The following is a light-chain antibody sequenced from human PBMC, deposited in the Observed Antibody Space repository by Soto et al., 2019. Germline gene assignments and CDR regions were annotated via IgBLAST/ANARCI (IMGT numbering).Light chain of an antibody. CDR1: QSLSTF. CDR3: QQRRKWPGT. J-gene: IGKJ5*01. Sequence: EIVLTQSPATLSLSPGETATLSCRASQSLSTFLAWYRQKPGQAPRLLIYDASNRASGIPPRFSGSGSGTDFTLTISSLEPEDFAIYYCQQRRKWPGTFGQGTRLEIK. V-gene: IGKV3-11*01. CDR2: DAS.